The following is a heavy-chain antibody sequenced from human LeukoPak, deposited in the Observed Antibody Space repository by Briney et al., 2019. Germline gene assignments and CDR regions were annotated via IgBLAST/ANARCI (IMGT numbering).Heavy chain of an antibody. CDR1: GYTFTSYG. Sequence: GASVKVSCKASGYTFTSYGISWVRQAPGQGLEWMGWISAYNGYTRYAQKLQDRVAMTTDTFTSTAYMDLRSLRSDDTAVYYCARVGRNRYYSDRSGYLGGWFDPWGQGTLVTVSS. CDR3: ARVGRNRYYSDRSGYLGGWFDP. J-gene: IGHJ5*02. D-gene: IGHD3-22*01. CDR2: ISAYNGYT. V-gene: IGHV1-18*01.